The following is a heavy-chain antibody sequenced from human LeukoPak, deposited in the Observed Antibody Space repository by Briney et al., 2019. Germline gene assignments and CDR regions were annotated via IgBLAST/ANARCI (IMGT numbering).Heavy chain of an antibody. J-gene: IGHJ4*02. Sequence: SETLSLTCSVSGGSISSYYWSWIRQPPGKGLEWIGYIYYSGRTNYNPSLKSRVTISVDTSKNQFSLKLSSVTAADMAVYYCARLRAAVAGTKPFDYWGQGTLVTVSS. V-gene: IGHV4-59*12. CDR1: GGSISSYY. CDR3: ARLRAAVAGTKPFDY. CDR2: IYYSGRT. D-gene: IGHD6-19*01.